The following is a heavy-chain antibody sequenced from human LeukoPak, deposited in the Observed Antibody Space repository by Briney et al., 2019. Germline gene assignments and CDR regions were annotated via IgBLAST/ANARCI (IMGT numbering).Heavy chain of an antibody. V-gene: IGHV4-4*07. CDR1: GGSISSYD. CDR3: ARAFGRKYYGSGSYYNAAAFDY. D-gene: IGHD3-10*01. J-gene: IGHJ4*02. Sequence: SETLSLTCTVSGGSISSYDWSWIRQPAGKGLEWIGRTYTSGSTNYNPSLKSRVTISVDTSKNQFSLKLSSVTAADTAVYYCARAFGRKYYGSGSYYNAAAFDYWGQGTLVTVSS. CDR2: TYTSGST.